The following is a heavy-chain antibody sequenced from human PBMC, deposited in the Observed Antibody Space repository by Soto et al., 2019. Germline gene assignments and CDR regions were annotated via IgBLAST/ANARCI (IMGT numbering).Heavy chain of an antibody. V-gene: IGHV3-23*01. CDR2: ISGSGGST. CDR1: GFTFSSYW. J-gene: IGHJ4*02. Sequence: PGGSLRLSCAASGFTFSSYWMHWVRQAPGKGLEWVSAISGSGGSTYYADSVKGRFTISRDNSKNTLYLQMNSLRAEDTAVYYCAKEGGYCSSTSCYGRVYYWGQGTLVTVSS. D-gene: IGHD2-2*03. CDR3: AKEGGYCSSTSCYGRVYY.